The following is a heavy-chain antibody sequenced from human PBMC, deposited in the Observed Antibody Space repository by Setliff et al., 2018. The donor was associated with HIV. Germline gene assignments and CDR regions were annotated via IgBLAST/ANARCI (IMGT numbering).Heavy chain of an antibody. J-gene: IGHJ4*02. D-gene: IGHD3-22*01. V-gene: IGHV4-59*11. CDR2: IYYSGST. Sequence: SETLSLTCTVSGGSISSHYWSWIRQPPGKGLEWIGYIYYSGSTNYNPSLKSRVTISVDTSKNQFSLKLSSVTAADTAVYYCARGLANKYDSSGHSDYWGQGTLVTVS. CDR3: ARGLANKYDSSGHSDY. CDR1: GGSISSHY.